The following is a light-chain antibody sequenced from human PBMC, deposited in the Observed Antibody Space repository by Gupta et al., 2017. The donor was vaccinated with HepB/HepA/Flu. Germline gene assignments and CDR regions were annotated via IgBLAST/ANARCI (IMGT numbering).Light chain of an antibody. J-gene: IGLJ1*01. Sequence: SYELTQPPSVSVSPGQTASITCSGDKLGDKYACWYQQKPGQSPVLVIYQDSKRPSGIPERFSGSNSGNTATLTISGTQAMDEDDYYCQAWDSSIHVFGTGTKVTVL. V-gene: IGLV3-1*01. CDR3: QAWDSSIHV. CDR2: QDS. CDR1: KLGDKY.